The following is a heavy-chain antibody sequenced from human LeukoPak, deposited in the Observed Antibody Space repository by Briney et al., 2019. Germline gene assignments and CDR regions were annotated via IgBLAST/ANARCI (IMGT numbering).Heavy chain of an antibody. CDR2: INNDGSST. J-gene: IGHJ4*02. D-gene: IGHD3-10*01. Sequence: GGSRRLSCAASGFTFATTWMHWVRQAPGKGLVWVSLINNDGSSTNYADSVKGRFTISRDNAKNTLYLQMKSLRAEDTAVYYCVIGGTYGSGSWGQGTLVTVSS. CDR1: GFTFATTW. CDR3: VIGGTYGSGS. V-gene: IGHV3-74*01.